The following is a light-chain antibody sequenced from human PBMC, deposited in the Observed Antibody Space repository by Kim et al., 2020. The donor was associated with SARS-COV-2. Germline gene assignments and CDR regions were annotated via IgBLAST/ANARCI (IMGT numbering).Light chain of an antibody. J-gene: IGKJ1*01. V-gene: IGKV3-20*01. CDR3: QQYGSSPWT. Sequence: SPRQNATLACQASQTNSGSYLALYQQKPGQAPRLLIYAASSRDTDIPVRFSGSGSVTDFTLTISRLEAEDFAVYYCQQYGSSPWTFGQGTKVDIK. CDR1: QTNSGSY. CDR2: AAS.